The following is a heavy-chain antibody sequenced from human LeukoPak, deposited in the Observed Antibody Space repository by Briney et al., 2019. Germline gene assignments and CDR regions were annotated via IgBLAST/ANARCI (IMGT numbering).Heavy chain of an antibody. CDR2: ISYDGSNK. D-gene: IGHD6-13*01. CDR3: AKRCGSSWTFHY. Sequence: GGSLRLSCAASGFTFSSYGMPWVRQAPGKGLEWVAVISYDGSNKYYADSVKGRFTISRDNSKNTLYLQMNSLRAEDTAVYYCAKRCGSSWTFHYWGQGTLVTVSS. V-gene: IGHV3-30*18. CDR1: GFTFSSYG. J-gene: IGHJ4*02.